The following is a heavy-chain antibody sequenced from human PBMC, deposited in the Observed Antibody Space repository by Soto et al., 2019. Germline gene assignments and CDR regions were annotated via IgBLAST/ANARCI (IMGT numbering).Heavy chain of an antibody. D-gene: IGHD3-10*01. V-gene: IGHV3-21*01. J-gene: IGHJ6*02. CDR2: ISSSSSYI. CDR3: ARDLRVSGYYYYGMDV. Sequence: AGGSLRLSCAASGFTFSSYSMNWVRQAPGKGLEWVSSISSSSSYIYYADSVKGRFTISRDNAKNSLYLQMNSLRAEDTAVYYCARDLRVSGYYYYGMDVWGQGTTVTVSS. CDR1: GFTFSSYS.